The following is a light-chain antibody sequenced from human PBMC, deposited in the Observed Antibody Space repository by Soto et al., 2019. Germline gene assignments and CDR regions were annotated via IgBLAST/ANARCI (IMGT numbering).Light chain of an antibody. J-gene: IGKJ4*01. CDR3: QQYNNWLT. V-gene: IGKV3-15*01. Sequence: EIVMTRSPATLSVSPGERATLSCRANQSVSSNLAWYQQKPGQAPRLLIYGASTRATGIPARFSGSGSGTEFTLTISSLQSEDFAVYYCQQYNNWLTFGGGTKVEIK. CDR1: QSVSSN. CDR2: GAS.